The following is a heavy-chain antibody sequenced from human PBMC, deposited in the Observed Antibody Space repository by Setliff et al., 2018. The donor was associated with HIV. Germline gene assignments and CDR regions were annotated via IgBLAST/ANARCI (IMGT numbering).Heavy chain of an antibody. D-gene: IGHD5-12*01. V-gene: IGHV4-39*01. Sequence: SETLSLTCTVSGGSISSSSYYWGWIRQPPGKGLEWIGSIYYSGSTYYNPSLKSRVTISVDTSKNQFSLKLSSVTAADTAVYYCASFSGYGYYFDYWGQGTLVTV. J-gene: IGHJ4*02. CDR1: GGSISSSSYY. CDR2: IYYSGST. CDR3: ASFSGYGYYFDY.